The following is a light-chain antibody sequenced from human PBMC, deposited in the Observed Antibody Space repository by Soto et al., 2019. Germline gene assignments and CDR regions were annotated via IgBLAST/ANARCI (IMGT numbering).Light chain of an antibody. CDR2: DVN. J-gene: IGLJ3*02. CDR1: SGDIGGYNY. CDR3: SSYTSTATRV. Sequence: QSALTQPRSVSGSPGQSVTISCTGASGDIGGYNYVSWYQHHPGKAPKLIIFDVNKRPSGVPDRFSGSKSGNTASLTISGLQPEDEADYYCSSYTSTATRVFGGGTQLTVL. V-gene: IGLV2-11*01.